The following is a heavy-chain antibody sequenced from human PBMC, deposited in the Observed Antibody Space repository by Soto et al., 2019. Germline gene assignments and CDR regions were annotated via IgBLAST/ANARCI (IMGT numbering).Heavy chain of an antibody. CDR2: ISAYNGNT. J-gene: IGHJ6*02. V-gene: IGHV1-18*04. CDR3: ARFIVTQSITYYYYYGMDV. CDR1: GYTFTSYG. Sequence: GASVKVSCKASGYTFTSYGISWVRQAPGQGLEWMGWISAYNGNTNYAQKLQGRVTMTTDTSTSTAYMELRSLRSDDTAVYYCARFIVTQSITYYYYYGMDVWGQGTTVTVSS. D-gene: IGHD1-26*01.